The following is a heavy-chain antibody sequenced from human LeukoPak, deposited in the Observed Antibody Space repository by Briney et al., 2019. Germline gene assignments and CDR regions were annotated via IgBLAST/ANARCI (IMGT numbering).Heavy chain of an antibody. Sequence: GESLRLSCAAAGFAFRSFDMSWVRQAPGKGLEWVSSLSGSGDTTYYADSVKGRFTISRDNSNNTLYLQMNSLRAEDTAVYYCARDRTVTTKYYYGMDVWGQGTTVTASS. J-gene: IGHJ6*02. CDR3: ARDRTVTTKYYYGMDV. CDR1: GFAFRSFD. V-gene: IGHV3-23*01. D-gene: IGHD4-17*01. CDR2: LSGSGDTT.